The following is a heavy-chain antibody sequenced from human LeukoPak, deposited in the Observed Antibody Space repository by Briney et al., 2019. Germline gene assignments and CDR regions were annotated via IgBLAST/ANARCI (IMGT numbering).Heavy chain of an antibody. Sequence: ASVKVSCKASGYTFTSYYMHWVRQAPGQGLEWMGIINPSGGSTSYAQKFQGRVTMTRDTSTSTVYMELSSLRSEDTAVYYCARASSPVYDSSGYYAYWGQGTLVTVSS. J-gene: IGHJ4*02. V-gene: IGHV1-46*01. CDR1: GYTFTSYY. D-gene: IGHD3-22*01. CDR3: ARASSPVYDSSGYYAY. CDR2: INPSGGST.